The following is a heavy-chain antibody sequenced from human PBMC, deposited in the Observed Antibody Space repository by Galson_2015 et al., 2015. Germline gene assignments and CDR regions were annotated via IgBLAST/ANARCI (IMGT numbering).Heavy chain of an antibody. D-gene: IGHD3-22*01. Sequence: SLRLSCAASGFTFSIYAMSWFRQAPGKGLEWVSAITGSGGSTYYTDSVKGRFTISRDNSKNTLDLQMNSLRVEDTAVYYCAKLHMIVAHSYGGVDYCGQSTLVTASS. V-gene: IGHV3-23*01. J-gene: IGHJ4*01. CDR3: AKLHMIVAHSYGGVDY. CDR1: GFTFSIYA. CDR2: ITGSGGST.